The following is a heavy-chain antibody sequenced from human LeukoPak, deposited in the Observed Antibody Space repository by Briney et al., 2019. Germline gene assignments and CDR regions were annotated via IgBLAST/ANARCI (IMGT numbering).Heavy chain of an antibody. Sequence: GESLKISCKGSGYSFTNFWIGWVRQMPGKGLEWMGIIYPGDSDTRYSPSFQGQVTISADKSISTAYVQWSSLKASHTAINYCANPRRVGAGSSAFDIWGQGTMVTVSS. J-gene: IGHJ3*02. CDR1: GYSFTNFW. D-gene: IGHD1-26*01. CDR3: ANPRRVGAGSSAFDI. V-gene: IGHV5-51*01. CDR2: IYPGDSDT.